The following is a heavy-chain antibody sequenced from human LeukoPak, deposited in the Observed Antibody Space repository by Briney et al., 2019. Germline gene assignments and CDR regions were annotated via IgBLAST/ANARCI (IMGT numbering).Heavy chain of an antibody. J-gene: IGHJ4*02. CDR3: AKSEGQQFDY. CDR2: ISGSSTGI. V-gene: IGHV3-48*01. Sequence: GGSLRLSCAASGFTFSSYSMNWVRQAPGKGLEWVSYISGSSTGIYYADSVKGRFTISRDNGKNSLYLQMNSLRAEDTAVYYCAKSEGQQFDYWGQGTLVTVSS. CDR1: GFTFSSYS.